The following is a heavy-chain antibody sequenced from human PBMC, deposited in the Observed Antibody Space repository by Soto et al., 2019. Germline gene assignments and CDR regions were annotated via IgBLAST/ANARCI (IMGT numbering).Heavy chain of an antibody. CDR3: AQLSGYDAGGWFDP. J-gene: IGHJ5*02. CDR1: GFSLSTDGVG. Sequence: QITLKESGPTLVKPTQTLTLTCTFSGFSLSTDGVGVGWIRQPPGKAPEWLALIYWNDDKHFSPSLKTRLTPTTDTSKNQVVLTLTNMDPVDTATYYCAQLSGYDAGGWFDPWGQGTLVTVSS. D-gene: IGHD5-12*01. V-gene: IGHV2-5*01. CDR2: IYWNDDK.